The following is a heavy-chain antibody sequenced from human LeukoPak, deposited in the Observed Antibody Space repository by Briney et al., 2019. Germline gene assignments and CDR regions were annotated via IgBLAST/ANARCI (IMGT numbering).Heavy chain of an antibody. D-gene: IGHD4-11*01. CDR1: GFTFSSYA. Sequence: GGSLRLSCAASGFTFSSYAMHWVRQAPGKGLEGVAVISYDGSNKYYADSVKGRFTISRDNAKNTLYLQMNSLRAEDTAVYYCALVPLDCTNLQGDYWGQGTLVTVSS. CDR2: ISYDGSNK. J-gene: IGHJ4*02. V-gene: IGHV3-30-3*01. CDR3: ALVPLDCTNLQGDY.